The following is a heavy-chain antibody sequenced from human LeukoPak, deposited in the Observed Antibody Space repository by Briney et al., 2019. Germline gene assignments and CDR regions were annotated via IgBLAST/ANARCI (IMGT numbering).Heavy chain of an antibody. CDR2: IKLDGSEQ. V-gene: IGHV3-7*01. Sequence: GGSLRLSCAASGFTFSYHWMAWVRQAPGKGLEWVASIKLDGSEQYYLDSVKGRFATSRDNAKNLMNLQINIRRAEDTVIYYCARDGGIMNAFDVWGKGTAVTVSS. CDR3: ARDGGIMNAFDV. CDR1: GFTFSYHW. J-gene: IGHJ3*01. D-gene: IGHD1-26*01.